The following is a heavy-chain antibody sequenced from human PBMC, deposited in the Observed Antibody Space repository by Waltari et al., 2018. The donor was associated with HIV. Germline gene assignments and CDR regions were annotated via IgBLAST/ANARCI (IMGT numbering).Heavy chain of an antibody. CDR2: ISWNGGGI. Sequence: EVQLVEYGGGLVQPGRSLRLPCEASGFPFDASALHWLRQVPGKGLEWVSGISWNGGGIGYADSVKGRFTISRDNAKNSLYLQMNSLRAEDTAMYYCAKDRSGNYYNPWFDPWGQGTLVTVSS. CDR1: GFPFDASA. V-gene: IGHV3-9*01. CDR3: AKDRSGNYYNPWFDP. D-gene: IGHD3-10*01. J-gene: IGHJ5*02.